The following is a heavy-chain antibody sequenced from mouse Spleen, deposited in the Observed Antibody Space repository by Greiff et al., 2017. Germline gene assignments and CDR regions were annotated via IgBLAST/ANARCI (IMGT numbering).Heavy chain of an antibody. D-gene: IGHD2-10*01. CDR3: AREAAYYYAMDY. V-gene: IGHV1-82*01. J-gene: IGHJ4*01. Sequence: VQRVESGPELVKPGASVKISCKASGYAFSSSWMNWVKQRPGKGLEWIGRIYPGDGDTNYNGKFKGKATLTADKSSSTAYMQLSSLTSEDSAVYFCAREAAYYYAMDYWGQGTSVTVSS. CDR1: GYAFSSSW. CDR2: IYPGDGDT.